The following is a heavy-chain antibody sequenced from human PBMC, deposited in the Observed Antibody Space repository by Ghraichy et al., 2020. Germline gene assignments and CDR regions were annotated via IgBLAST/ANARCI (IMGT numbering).Heavy chain of an antibody. Sequence: LSLTCAASGFTVSSNYMSWVRQAPGKGLEWVSVIYSGGSTYYADSVKGRFTISRDNSKNTLYLQMNSLRAEDTAVYYCARVWVPIVVVIPRGMDVWGQGTTVTVSS. CDR3: ARVWVPIVVVIPRGMDV. V-gene: IGHV3-66*02. CDR1: GFTVSSNY. J-gene: IGHJ6*02. D-gene: IGHD3-22*01. CDR2: IYSGGST.